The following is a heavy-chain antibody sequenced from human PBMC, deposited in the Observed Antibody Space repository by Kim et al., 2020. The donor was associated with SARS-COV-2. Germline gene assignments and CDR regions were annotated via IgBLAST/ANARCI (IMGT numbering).Heavy chain of an antibody. CDR2: IIPIFGTA. J-gene: IGHJ2*01. CDR1: GGTFSSYA. Sequence: SVKVSCKASGGTFSSYAISWVRQAPGQGLEWMGGIIPIFGTANYAQKFQGRVTITADESTSTAYMELSSLRSEDTAVYYCARGGGGIAVADLNYWYFDLWGRGTLVTVSS. V-gene: IGHV1-69*13. CDR3: ARGGGGIAVADLNYWYFDL. D-gene: IGHD6-19*01.